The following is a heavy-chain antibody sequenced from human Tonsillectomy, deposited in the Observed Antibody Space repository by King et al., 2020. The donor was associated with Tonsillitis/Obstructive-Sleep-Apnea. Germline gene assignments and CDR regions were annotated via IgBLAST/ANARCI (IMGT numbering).Heavy chain of an antibody. V-gene: IGHV3-23*04. D-gene: IGHD2-2*01. CDR2: ISGSGGST. CDR3: GKRPLIVVVPAAMPRHFDY. CDR1: GFTFSSYA. Sequence: VQLVQSGGGLVQPGGSLRLSCAASGFTFSSYAMSWVRQAPGKGLEWVSAISGSGGSTYYADSVKGRFTISRDNSKNTLYLQMNSLRAEDTAVSYCGKRPLIVVVPAAMPRHFDYWGQGTLVTVSS. J-gene: IGHJ4*02.